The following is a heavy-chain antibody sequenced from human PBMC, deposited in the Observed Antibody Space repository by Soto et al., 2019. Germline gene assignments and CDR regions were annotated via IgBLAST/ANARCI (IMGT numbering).Heavy chain of an antibody. Sequence: EVQLLESGGGLVQPGGSLRLSCAASGFTFSSYAMNWVRQAPGKGLEWVSVISGSGGSTYYADSVKGRFTISRDNSKITLYLQMNSLRAEDTAVYYCARRGPGTYFDDWGQGTLVTVSS. CDR2: ISGSGGST. D-gene: IGHD6-13*01. CDR3: ARRGPGTYFDD. V-gene: IGHV3-23*01. CDR1: GFTFSSYA. J-gene: IGHJ4*02.